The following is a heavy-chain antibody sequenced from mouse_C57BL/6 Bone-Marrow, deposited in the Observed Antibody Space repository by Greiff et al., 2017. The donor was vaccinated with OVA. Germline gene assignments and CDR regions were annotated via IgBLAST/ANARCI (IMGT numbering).Heavy chain of an antibody. V-gene: IGHV1-72*01. CDR1: GYTFTSYW. CDR3: ARNQMYYFDY. J-gene: IGHJ2*01. CDR2: IDPNSGGT. Sequence: QVQLQQPGAELVKPGASVKLSCKASGYTFTSYWMHWVKQRPGRGLEWIGSIDPNSGGTKYNEKFKSKATLTVDKSSSTAYMQRSSLTSEDSAVYYCARNQMYYFDYWGQGTTLTVSS.